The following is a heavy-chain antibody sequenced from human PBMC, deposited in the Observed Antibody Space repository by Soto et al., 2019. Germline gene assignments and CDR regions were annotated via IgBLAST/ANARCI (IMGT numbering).Heavy chain of an antibody. J-gene: IGHJ6*02. CDR1: GGTFSSYA. D-gene: IGHD4-4*01. V-gene: IGHV1-69*12. CDR3: ASVLSWGNYIPGDYYYYGMDV. Sequence: QVQLVQSGAEVKKPGSSVKVSCKASGGTFSSYAISWVRQAPGQGLEWMGGIIPIFGTANYAQKFQGRVTITADEATSTAYMELSSLRSEDTAVYYCASVLSWGNYIPGDYYYYGMDVWGQGTTVTVSS. CDR2: IIPIFGTA.